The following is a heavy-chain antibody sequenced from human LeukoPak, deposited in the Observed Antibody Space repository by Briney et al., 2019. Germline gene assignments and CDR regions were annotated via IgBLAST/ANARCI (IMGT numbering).Heavy chain of an antibody. Sequence: ASVKVSCKASGYAFTTYDINWVRQATEQGLEWLGWMNPNSGNTGYAQKFQGRVSMTRDTSISTAYMELSSLRSEDTAVYYCARNVASTGYFVYWGQGTLVTVSS. V-gene: IGHV1-8*01. CDR2: MNPNSGNT. J-gene: IGHJ4*02. D-gene: IGHD2-21*01. CDR1: GYAFTTYD. CDR3: ARNVASTGYFVY.